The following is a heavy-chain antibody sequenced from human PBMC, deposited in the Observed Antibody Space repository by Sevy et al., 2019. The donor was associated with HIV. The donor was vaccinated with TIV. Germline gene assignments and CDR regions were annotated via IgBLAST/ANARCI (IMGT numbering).Heavy chain of an antibody. V-gene: IGHV3-23*01. CDR1: GFTFSSYA. D-gene: IGHD1-26*01. J-gene: IGHJ3*02. CDR3: SPDVFIVGTILGAFEI. CDR2: ITGNGDTT. Sequence: GGSLRLSCTDSGFTFSSYAMTWVRQAPGKGLEWVSSITGNGDTTYYVDTVKGRFTISRYNTKNTLFLQIKNLGAEDTSVYYCSPDVFIVGTILGAFEIWGQGTMVTVSS.